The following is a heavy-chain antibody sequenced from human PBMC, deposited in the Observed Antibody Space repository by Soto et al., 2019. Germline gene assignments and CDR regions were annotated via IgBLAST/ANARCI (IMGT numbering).Heavy chain of an antibody. V-gene: IGHV1-46*01. D-gene: IGHD3-3*01. CDR2: INPSGGST. J-gene: IGHJ6*02. CDR3: AREVAFDDFWSGYYYYYYYGMDV. CDR1: GYTFTSYY. Sequence: ASVKVSCKASGYTFTSYYMHWVRQAPGQGLEWMGIINPSGGSTSYAQKFQGRVTMTRDTSTSTVYMELSSLRSEDTAVYYCAREVAFDDFWSGYYYYYYYGMDVWGQGTAVTVS.